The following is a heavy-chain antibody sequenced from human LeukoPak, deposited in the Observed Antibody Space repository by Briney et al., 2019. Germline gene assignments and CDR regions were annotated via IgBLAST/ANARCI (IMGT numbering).Heavy chain of an antibody. V-gene: IGHV4-4*09. D-gene: IGHD2-8*01. Sequence: SETLSLTCTVSGGSISSYYWSWVRQPPGKGLEWIGYIYTSGSTNYNPYLKSRVTISVDTSKNQFSLKLSSVTAADTTVYYCARLLSNCTNGVCYLYYFDYWGQGTLVTVSS. J-gene: IGHJ4*02. CDR3: ARLLSNCTNGVCYLYYFDY. CDR2: IYTSGST. CDR1: GGSISSYY.